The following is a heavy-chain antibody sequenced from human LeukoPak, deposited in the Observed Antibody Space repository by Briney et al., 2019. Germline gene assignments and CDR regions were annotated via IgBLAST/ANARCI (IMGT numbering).Heavy chain of an antibody. CDR1: GVPFNHYT. J-gene: IGHJ4*02. CDR3: ASQSSSRSTKAPDF. Sequence: PGGSLRLSCAASGVPFNHYTRNWVRQPPGKGLEWISYISASGRTTYYADSVKGRFTISRDHATLYLHMDTLRSEDTALYYCASQSSSRSTKAPDFWGQGNLVTVSS. V-gene: IGHV3-48*01. CDR2: ISASGRTT. D-gene: IGHD2-2*01.